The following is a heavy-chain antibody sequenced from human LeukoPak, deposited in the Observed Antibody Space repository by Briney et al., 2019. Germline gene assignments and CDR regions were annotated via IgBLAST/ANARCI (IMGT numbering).Heavy chain of an antibody. CDR1: GGSISSSSYY. V-gene: IGHV4-39*07. CDR2: IYYSGST. D-gene: IGHD3-10*01. CDR3: ARDLLYYSGSGSPLEY. Sequence: PSETLSLTCTVSGGSISSSSYYWGWIRQPPGKGLEWIGSIYYSGSTYYNPSLKSRVTISVDTSKSHLSLKLTSVTAADTAVYYCARDLLYYSGSGSPLEYWGQGTLVTVSS. J-gene: IGHJ4*02.